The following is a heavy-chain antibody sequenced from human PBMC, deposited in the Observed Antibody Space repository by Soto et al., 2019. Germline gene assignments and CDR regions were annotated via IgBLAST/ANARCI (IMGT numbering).Heavy chain of an antibody. J-gene: IGHJ4*02. CDR2: IKSKTDGGTT. Sequence: ETLRLSCAASGFTFSNAWMIWVRQAPGKGLEWVGRIKSKTDGGTTDYAAPVKGRFTISRDDSKNTLYLQMNSLKTEDTAVYYCTTAEAPDYFDYWGQGTLVTVSS. CDR1: GFTFSNAW. V-gene: IGHV3-15*01. CDR3: TTAEAPDYFDY.